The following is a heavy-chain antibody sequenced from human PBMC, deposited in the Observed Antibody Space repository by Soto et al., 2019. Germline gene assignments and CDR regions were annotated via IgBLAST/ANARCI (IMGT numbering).Heavy chain of an antibody. CDR2: INHSGST. CDR3: ATGSTVTTSILGY. Sequence: PSETLSLTCAVYGGSFSGYYWSWIRQPPGKGLEWIGEINHSGSTNYNPSLKSRVTISVDTSKNQFSLKLSSVTAADTAVYYCATGSTVTTSILGYWGQGTLVTVS. J-gene: IGHJ4*02. V-gene: IGHV4-34*01. CDR1: GGSFSGYY. D-gene: IGHD4-17*01.